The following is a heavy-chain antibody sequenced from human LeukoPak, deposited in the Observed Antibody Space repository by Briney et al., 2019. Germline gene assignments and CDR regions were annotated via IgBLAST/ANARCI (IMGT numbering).Heavy chain of an antibody. CDR3: ASRGELPSAPGRKRYFDL. J-gene: IGHJ2*01. CDR1: GASLSSIY. Sequence: SETLSFTGTVLGASLSSIYWSGIRKPPGKGRGWIGYIYYSGCTSYNPTTQIRVTISVDKSKNQSPPTMRSVPAADRAVYYCASRGELPSAPGRKRYFDLWGRGTLVTVSS. V-gene: IGHV4-59*01. CDR2: IYYSGCT. D-gene: IGHD1-26*01.